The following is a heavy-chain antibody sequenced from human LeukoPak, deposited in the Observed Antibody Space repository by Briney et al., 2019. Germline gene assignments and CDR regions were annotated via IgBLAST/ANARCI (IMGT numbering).Heavy chain of an antibody. D-gene: IGHD3-22*01. V-gene: IGHV1-46*01. CDR2: INPSGGST. Sequence: ASVKVSCKAYGYTFTSYYMHWLRQAPGQGLEWMGIINPSGGSTSYAQKFQGRVTMTRDTSTSTVYMELSSLRSEDTAVYYCARKYYYDSSGYYYDYWGQGTLVTVSS. CDR3: ARKYYYDSSGYYYDY. CDR1: GYTFTSYY. J-gene: IGHJ4*02.